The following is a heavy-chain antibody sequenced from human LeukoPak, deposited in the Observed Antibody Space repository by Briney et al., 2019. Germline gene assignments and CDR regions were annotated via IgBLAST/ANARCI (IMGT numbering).Heavy chain of an antibody. V-gene: IGHV4-39*01. CDR3: ARHRGSYDYVWGSYRSYFDY. CDR1: GGSISSSSYY. J-gene: IGHJ4*02. CDR2: INYSGST. D-gene: IGHD3-16*02. Sequence: PSETLSLTCTVSGGSISSSSYYWGWIRQPPGKGREWIGSINYSGSTYYNPSLKSRFTISVDTSMNQFSLKLSSVTAADTAVYYCARHRGSYDYVWGSYRSYFDYWGQGTLVTVSS.